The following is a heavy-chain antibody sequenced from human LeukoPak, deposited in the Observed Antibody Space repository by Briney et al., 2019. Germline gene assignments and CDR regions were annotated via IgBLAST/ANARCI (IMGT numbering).Heavy chain of an antibody. Sequence: SWGSLRLSCAASGFTFSDYYMSWIRQAPGKGLEWVSYISSSGSTIYYADSVKGRFTISRDNAKNSLYLQMNSLRAEDTAVYYCARDTSPAAAYHGWFDPWGQGTLVTVSS. CDR2: ISSSGSTI. D-gene: IGHD2-2*01. CDR1: GFTFSDYY. J-gene: IGHJ5*02. V-gene: IGHV3-11*04. CDR3: ARDTSPAAAYHGWFDP.